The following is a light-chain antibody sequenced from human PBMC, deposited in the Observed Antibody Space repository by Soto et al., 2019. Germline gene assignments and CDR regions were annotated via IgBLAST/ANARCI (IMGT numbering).Light chain of an antibody. CDR2: GNS. Sequence: QSVLTQAPSVSGAPGQRVTISCTGSSSNIGAGYDVPWYQQLPGTAPKLLIYGNSNRPSGVPDRFSGSKSGTSASLAITGLQAEDEADYYCQSYDSSLSGSVFGTGTKLTVL. J-gene: IGLJ1*01. CDR1: SSNIGAGYD. V-gene: IGLV1-40*01. CDR3: QSYDSSLSGSV.